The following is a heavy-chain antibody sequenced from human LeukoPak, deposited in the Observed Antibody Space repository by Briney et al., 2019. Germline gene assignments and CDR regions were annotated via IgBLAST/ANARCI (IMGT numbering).Heavy chain of an antibody. CDR1: GFTVSSNY. J-gene: IGHJ3*02. Sequence: TGGSLRLSCAASGFTVSSNYMSWVRQAPGRGLEWVSVIYSGGSTYYADSVKGRFTISRDNSKNMLYLQMNSLRAEDTAVYYCARVKTAMVDDAFDIWGQGTMVTVSS. D-gene: IGHD5-18*01. CDR3: ARVKTAMVDDAFDI. V-gene: IGHV3-53*01. CDR2: IYSGGST.